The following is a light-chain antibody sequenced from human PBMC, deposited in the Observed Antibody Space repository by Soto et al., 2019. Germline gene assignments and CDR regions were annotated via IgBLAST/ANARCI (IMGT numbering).Light chain of an antibody. Sequence: QSVLTQPRSVSGSPGQSVTISCTGTSSDVGGYNYVSWYQQHPGKAPKLMIYDVSKRPSGVPDRFSGSKSGNTASLTISGLQAEDEADHYCCSYAGSYTLYVFGIGTKVTVL. CDR3: CSYAGSYTLYV. CDR1: SSDVGGYNY. CDR2: DVS. V-gene: IGLV2-11*01. J-gene: IGLJ1*01.